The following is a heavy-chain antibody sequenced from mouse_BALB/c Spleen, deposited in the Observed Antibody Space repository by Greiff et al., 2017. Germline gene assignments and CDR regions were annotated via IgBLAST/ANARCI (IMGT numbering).Heavy chain of an antibody. J-gene: IGHJ4*01. CDR2: IWAGGST. Sequence: VQRVESGPGLVAPSQSLSITCTASGFSLTSYGVHWVRQPPGKGLEWLGVIWAGGSTNYNSAPMSRLSISKDNSNSQVFLNMNSLQTDDTAMYCCARGPSPYAMDYWGQGTTVTVSS. D-gene: IGHD6-1*01. CDR1: GFSLTSYG. CDR3: ARGPSPYAMDY. V-gene: IGHV2-9*02.